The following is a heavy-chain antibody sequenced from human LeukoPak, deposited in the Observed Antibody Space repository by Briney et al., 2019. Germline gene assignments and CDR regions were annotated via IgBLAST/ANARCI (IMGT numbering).Heavy chain of an antibody. J-gene: IGHJ4*02. CDR2: IIPIFGTA. Sequence: EASVKVSCRASGGTFSSYAISWVRQAPGQGLEWTGGIIPIFGTANYAQKFQGRVTITADESTNTAYMELSSLRSEDTAVYYCASGTGCSSTSCYGSASFDYWGQGTLVTVSS. CDR1: GGTFSSYA. CDR3: ASGTGCSSTSCYGSASFDY. D-gene: IGHD2-2*01. V-gene: IGHV1-69*13.